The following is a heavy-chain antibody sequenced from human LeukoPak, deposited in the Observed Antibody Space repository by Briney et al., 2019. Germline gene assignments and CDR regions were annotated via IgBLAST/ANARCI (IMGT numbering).Heavy chain of an antibody. Sequence: GGSLRLSCAASGVSFSNYWMSWVRQAPGKGLEWVANIKEDGSEKYYVDSVKGRFTISRDNAENSLYLQMNNLRAEDTAVFYCASVGYDSSGYYYYWGQGTLVTVSS. J-gene: IGHJ4*02. D-gene: IGHD3-22*01. V-gene: IGHV3-7*01. CDR3: ASVGYDSSGYYYY. CDR2: IKEDGSEK. CDR1: GVSFSNYW.